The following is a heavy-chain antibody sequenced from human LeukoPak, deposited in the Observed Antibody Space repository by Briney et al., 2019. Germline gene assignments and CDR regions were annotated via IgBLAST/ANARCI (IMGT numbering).Heavy chain of an antibody. J-gene: IGHJ5*02. CDR3: AHKYYRDWFDP. D-gene: IGHD1-14*01. CDR1: GGSISSYY. CDR2: IYYSGST. V-gene: IGHV4-59*12. Sequence: SETLSLTCTVSGGSISSYYWSWIRQPPGKGLEWIGYIYYSGSTNYNPSLKSRVTISVDTSKNQFSLKLSSVTAADTAVYYCAHKYYRDWFDPWGQGTLVTVSS.